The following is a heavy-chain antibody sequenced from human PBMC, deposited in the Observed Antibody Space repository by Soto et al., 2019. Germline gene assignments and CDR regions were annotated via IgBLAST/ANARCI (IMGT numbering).Heavy chain of an antibody. CDR3: ARDQGNEGRAVNDDPFDY. D-gene: IGHD4-4*01. CDR1: GFTFSSYS. CDR2: ISTSSSTI. J-gene: IGHJ4*02. Sequence: EVQLVESGGGLVQPGGSLRLSWAASGFTFSSYSMNWVRRAPGKGLEWVSYISTSSSTIYYADSVKGRFTISRDNAKNSLSLQMNSLRDEDTAVYYCARDQGNEGRAVNDDPFDYWGQGTLVTVSS. V-gene: IGHV3-48*02.